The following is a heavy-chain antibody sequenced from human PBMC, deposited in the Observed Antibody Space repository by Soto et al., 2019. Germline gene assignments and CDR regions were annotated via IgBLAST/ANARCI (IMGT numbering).Heavy chain of an antibody. CDR3: ARMASFYCSGGSCYPTYGMDV. CDR1: GFTFSSYA. V-gene: IGHV3-30-3*01. D-gene: IGHD2-15*01. J-gene: IGHJ6*02. Sequence: QVQLVESGGGVVQPGRSLRLSCAASGFTFSSYAMHWVRQAPGKGLEWVAVISYDGSNNYYADSVKGRFTISRDNSKNTLYLQMNSLRADDTAVYYCARMASFYCSGGSCYPTYGMDVWGQGTTVTVSS. CDR2: ISYDGSNN.